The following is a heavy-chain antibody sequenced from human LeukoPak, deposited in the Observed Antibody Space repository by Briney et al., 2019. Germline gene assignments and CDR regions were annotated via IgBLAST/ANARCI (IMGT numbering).Heavy chain of an antibody. D-gene: IGHD5-12*01. CDR1: GFTFSSYA. CDR3: ARALGERGYSGYDSYYFDY. J-gene: IGHJ4*02. Sequence: GGSLRLSCAASGFTFSSYAMHWVRQAPGKGLEWVAVISYDGSNKYYADSVKGRFTISRDNSKNTLYLQMNSLRAEDTAVYYCARALGERGYSGYDSYYFDYWGQGTLVTVSS. CDR2: ISYDGSNK. V-gene: IGHV3-30-3*01.